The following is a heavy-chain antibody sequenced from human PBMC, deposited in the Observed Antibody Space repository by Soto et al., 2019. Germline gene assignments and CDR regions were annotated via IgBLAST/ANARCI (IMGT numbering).Heavy chain of an antibody. V-gene: IGHV3-23*01. Sequence: PGGSLRLSCLASGFTFSDYAMTWVRHVPGRGLEWVASLDGAGGSTYYADSVKGRFTISRDNSKTLYLQMNSLRREDTAVYYCAKDGGAGNFYYYGADVWGQGTTVTVSS. CDR2: LDGAGGST. D-gene: IGHD3-16*01. CDR3: AKDGGAGNFYYYGADV. J-gene: IGHJ6*02. CDR1: GFTFSDYA.